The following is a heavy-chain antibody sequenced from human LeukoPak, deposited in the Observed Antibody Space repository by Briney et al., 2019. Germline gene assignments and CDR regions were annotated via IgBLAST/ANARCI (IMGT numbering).Heavy chain of an antibody. CDR1: GFTISNYG. D-gene: IGHD5/OR15-5a*01. Sequence: GGSLRLSCAASGFTISNYGMHWVRQAPGKGLEWVAFIRNDGNNQYYGHSVKGRFTISRDNSKNTVFLQMNGLGAEDTAVYYCAKGTPGYSVYVPLYYWGQGTLVTVSS. V-gene: IGHV3-30*02. J-gene: IGHJ4*02. CDR3: AKGTPGYSVYVPLYY. CDR2: IRNDGNNQ.